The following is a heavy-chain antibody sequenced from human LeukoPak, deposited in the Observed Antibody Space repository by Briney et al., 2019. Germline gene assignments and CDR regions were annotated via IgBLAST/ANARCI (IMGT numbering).Heavy chain of an antibody. Sequence: ASVKVSCKASGYTFTSYGISWVRQAPGQGLEWVGWISAYNRDTNHAQKVQGRVTMTTDTSTPTAYMELRSLRSDDTAVYYCARDTSGGPYFDYWGQGTLVTVAS. D-gene: IGHD4-23*01. CDR1: GYTFTSYG. CDR2: ISAYNRDT. J-gene: IGHJ4*02. V-gene: IGHV1-18*01. CDR3: ARDTSGGPYFDY.